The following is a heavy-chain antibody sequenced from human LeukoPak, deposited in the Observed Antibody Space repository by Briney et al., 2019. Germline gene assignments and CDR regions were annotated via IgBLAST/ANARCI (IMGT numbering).Heavy chain of an antibody. V-gene: IGHV4-39*01. J-gene: IGHJ5*02. CDR1: GGSISSSSYY. Sequence: SETLSLTCTVSGGSISSSSYYWGWIRQPPGKGLEWIGSIYYSGSTYYNPSLKSRFTISVDTSKNQFSLKLSSVTAADTAVYYCARLIVSLFDPWGQGTLVTVSS. CDR3: ARLIVSLFDP. CDR2: IYYSGST. D-gene: IGHD2-15*01.